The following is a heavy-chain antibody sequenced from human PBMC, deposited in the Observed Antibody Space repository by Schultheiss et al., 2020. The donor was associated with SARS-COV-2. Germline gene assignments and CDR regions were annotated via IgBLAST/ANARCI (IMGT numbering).Heavy chain of an antibody. V-gene: IGHV1-58*02. CDR3: AAGGGSYTLYYYYYGMDV. CDR1: GFTFTSSA. CDR2: IVVGSGNT. D-gene: IGHD1-26*01. Sequence: KISCKASGFTFTSSAMQWVRQARGQRLEWIGWIVVGSGNTNYAQKFQERVTITRDMSTSTAYMELSSLRSEDTAVYYCAAGGGSYTLYYYYYGMDVWGQGTTVTVSS. J-gene: IGHJ6*02.